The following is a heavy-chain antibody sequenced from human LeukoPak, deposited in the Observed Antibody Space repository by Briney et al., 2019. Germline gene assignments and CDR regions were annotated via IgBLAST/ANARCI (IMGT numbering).Heavy chain of an antibody. CDR2: IVVGSGNT. CDR1: GFTFTSSA. CDR3: AARKTDELGPGGFDY. V-gene: IGHV1-58*02. D-gene: IGHD7-27*01. Sequence: GTSVKVSCKASGFTFTSSAMQWVRPARGQRLEWIGWIVVGSGNTNYTQKFQERVTITRDMSTSTAYMELSSLRSEDTAVYYCAARKTDELGPGGFDYWGQGTLVTVSS. J-gene: IGHJ4*02.